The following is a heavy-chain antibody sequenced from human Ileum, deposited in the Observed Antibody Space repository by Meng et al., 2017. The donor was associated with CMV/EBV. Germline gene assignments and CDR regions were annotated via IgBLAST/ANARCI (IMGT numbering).Heavy chain of an antibody. CDR1: GFTFSSYA. Sequence: ESLKISCAASGFTFSSYAMSWVRQAPGKGLEWVSTIDSSDRTYYADSVKGRFTTSRDNSMNTLHLQMNSLRAEDTAVYYCAKSLVDTAMDLDEWGQETLVTSPQ. V-gene: IGHV3-23*01. J-gene: IGHJ4*02. CDR2: IDSSDRT. D-gene: IGHD5-18*01. CDR3: AKSLVDTAMDLDE.